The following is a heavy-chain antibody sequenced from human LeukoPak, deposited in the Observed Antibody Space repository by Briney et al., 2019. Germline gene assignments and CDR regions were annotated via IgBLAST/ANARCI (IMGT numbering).Heavy chain of an antibody. Sequence: SETLSLICTVSGGSISSNYWSWIRQPPDKGLEWIGYIYYSGSTKYNTSLKSRITISVDTSKNQFSLKLSSVTAADTAVYYCARGHLGVGSGDYYYMDVRGKGTTVTVSS. CDR1: GGSISSNY. CDR3: ARGHLGVGSGDYYYMDV. CDR2: IYYSGST. D-gene: IGHD3-3*01. V-gene: IGHV4-59*01. J-gene: IGHJ6*03.